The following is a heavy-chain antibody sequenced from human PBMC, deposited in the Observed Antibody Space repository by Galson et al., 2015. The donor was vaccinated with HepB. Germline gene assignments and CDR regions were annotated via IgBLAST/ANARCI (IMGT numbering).Heavy chain of an antibody. J-gene: IGHJ5*02. CDR2: INWNGGST. D-gene: IGHD3-9*01. CDR3: ARSILTGYYTGFDP. V-gene: IGHV3-20*04. Sequence: SLRLSCAASGFTFDDYGMSWVRQAPGKGLEWVSGINWNGGSTGYADSVKGRFTISRDNAKNSLYLQMNSLRAEDTALYYCARSILTGYYTGFDPWGQGTLVTVSS. CDR1: GFTFDDYG.